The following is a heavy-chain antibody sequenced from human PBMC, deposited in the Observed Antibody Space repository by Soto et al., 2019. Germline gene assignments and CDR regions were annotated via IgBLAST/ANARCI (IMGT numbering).Heavy chain of an antibody. CDR2: IGTAGDT. Sequence: EVQLVESGGGLVQPGGSLRLSCAASGFTFSSYDMHWVRQATGKGLEWVSAIGTAGDTYYPGSVKGRFAISRENAKNSLYLQMNSLGAGDTAVYYCAREVMTMSDYYMDVWGKGTTVTVSS. CDR1: GFTFSSYD. CDR3: AREVMTMSDYYMDV. D-gene: IGHD3-22*01. J-gene: IGHJ6*03. V-gene: IGHV3-13*01.